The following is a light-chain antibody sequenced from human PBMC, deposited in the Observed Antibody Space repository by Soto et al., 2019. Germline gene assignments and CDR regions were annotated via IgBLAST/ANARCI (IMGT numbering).Light chain of an antibody. CDR1: SSNIGGNS. CDR2: DDN. V-gene: IGLV1-51*01. CDR3: GSWDSSLSAYV. J-gene: IGLJ1*01. Sequence: VLTQPPSVSAAPGQKVTISCSGSSSNIGGNSVSWYQQLPGTAPKLLIYDDNKRPSGIPDRFSGAKSGTSATLGITGFQTGDEADYYCGSWDSSLSAYVFGTGTKVTV.